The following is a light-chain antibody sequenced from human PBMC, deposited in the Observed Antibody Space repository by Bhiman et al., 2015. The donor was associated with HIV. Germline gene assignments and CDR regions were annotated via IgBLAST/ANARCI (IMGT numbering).Light chain of an antibody. CDR3: SSYTSSSLCV. V-gene: IGLV1-40*01. Sequence: QSVLTQPPSVSGAPGQRVTISCTGTSSNIGAGYDVHWYQQLPGTAPKLLIYGNKNRPSGVPDRFSGSKSGTSASLAITGLQAEDEADYYCSSYTSSSLCVFGTGTKVTVL. CDR1: SSNIGAGYD. J-gene: IGLJ1*01. CDR2: GNK.